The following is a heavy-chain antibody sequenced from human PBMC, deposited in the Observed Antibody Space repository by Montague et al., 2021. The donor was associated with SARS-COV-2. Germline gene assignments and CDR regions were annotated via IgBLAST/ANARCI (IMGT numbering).Heavy chain of an antibody. J-gene: IGHJ4*02. Sequence: SLRLSCAASGFKFNDFEMNWVRQAPGKGPEWVSYISSRGNRVDYVDSVKGRFTISRDNAKNSLYLQMNNLRAEDTAIYYCARATTSLPSAGFYFDHWGQGTLVTVSS. D-gene: IGHD6-13*01. V-gene: IGHV3-48*03. CDR3: ARATTSLPSAGFYFDH. CDR2: ISSRGNRV. CDR1: GFKFNDFE.